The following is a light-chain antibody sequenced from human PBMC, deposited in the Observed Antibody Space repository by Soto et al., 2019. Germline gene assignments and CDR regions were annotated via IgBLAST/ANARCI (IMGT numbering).Light chain of an antibody. J-gene: IGKJ1*01. CDR3: QQYNNWPRT. Sequence: EIVMTQSPATLSVSPGERATLSYRASQSVSSNLAWYQQKPGQAPRLLIYGASTRATGIPARFSGSGSGTEFTLTISSLQSEDFGVYYCQQYNNWPRTFGQGTKVEIK. CDR1: QSVSSN. CDR2: GAS. V-gene: IGKV3-15*01.